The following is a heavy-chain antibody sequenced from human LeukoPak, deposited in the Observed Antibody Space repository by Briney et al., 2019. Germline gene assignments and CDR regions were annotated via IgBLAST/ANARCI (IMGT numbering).Heavy chain of an antibody. J-gene: IGHJ6*02. V-gene: IGHV6-1*01. Sequence: SQTLSLTCAVSGDSVSSNSAAWHWIRQSPSRGLEWLGRTYYRSKWYHDYVVSVKSRITINPDTSKNQFSLQLNSVTPQDTAVYYCVRQYSSGWYYYYGMDVWGQGTTVIVSS. CDR3: VRQYSSGWYYYYGMDV. D-gene: IGHD6-19*01. CDR1: GDSVSSNSAA. CDR2: TYYRSKWYH.